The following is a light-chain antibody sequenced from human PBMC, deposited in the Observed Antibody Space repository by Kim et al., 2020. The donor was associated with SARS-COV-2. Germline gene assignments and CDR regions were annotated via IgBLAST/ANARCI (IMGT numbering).Light chain of an antibody. CDR1: QSVSNNY. V-gene: IGKV3-20*01. J-gene: IGKJ2*01. CDR3: QQYGTSPMYT. Sequence: EIVLTQSPGTLSLSPGERATLSCRASQSVSNNYLAWYLQKPGQAPRLLIYDASSRATGIPDKFRGSGSGTDFTLTISRLEPEDSAVYYCQQYGTSPMYTFGQGTKLEI. CDR2: DAS.